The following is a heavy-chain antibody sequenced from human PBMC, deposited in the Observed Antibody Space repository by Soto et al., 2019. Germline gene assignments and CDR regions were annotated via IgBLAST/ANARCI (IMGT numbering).Heavy chain of an antibody. V-gene: IGHV1-3*01. CDR2: INAAIGNT. CDR3: ARRNVYGSGSYSFDY. Sequence: QVQLVQSGAEVKKPGASVKVSCKASGYTFTNYAMHWVRQAPGQRLEWMGWINAAIGNTKYSQKFQGSVTITRDTSANIAYMELRSLRSEDTAVYYCARRNVYGSGSYSFDYWGQGTLVTGSS. D-gene: IGHD3-10*01. CDR1: GYTFTNYA. J-gene: IGHJ4*02.